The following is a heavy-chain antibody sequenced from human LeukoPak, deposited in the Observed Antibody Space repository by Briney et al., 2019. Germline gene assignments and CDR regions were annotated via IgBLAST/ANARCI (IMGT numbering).Heavy chain of an antibody. Sequence: PSETLSLTCAVYGGSFSGYYWSWIRQPPGKGLEWIGEINHSGSTNYNPSLKSRVTISVDTSKNQSSLKLSSVTAADTAVYYCARGMVRGVNRDDAFDIWGQGTMVTVSS. CDR2: INHSGST. V-gene: IGHV4-34*01. CDR3: ARGMVRGVNRDDAFDI. J-gene: IGHJ3*02. D-gene: IGHD3-10*01. CDR1: GGSFSGYY.